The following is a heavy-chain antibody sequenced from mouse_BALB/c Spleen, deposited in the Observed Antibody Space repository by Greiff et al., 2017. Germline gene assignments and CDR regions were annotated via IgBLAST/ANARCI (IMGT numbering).Heavy chain of an antibody. CDR2: IWAGGST. CDR1: GFSLTSYG. J-gene: IGHJ4*01. CDR3: AREDDYDGYYAMDY. D-gene: IGHD2-4*01. Sequence: VNVVESGPGLVAPSQSLSITCTVSGFSLTSYGVHWVRQPPGKGLEWLGVIWAGGSTNYNSALMSRLSISKDNSKSQVFLKMNSLQTDDTAMYYCAREDDYDGYYAMDYWGQGTSVTVSS. V-gene: IGHV2-9*02.